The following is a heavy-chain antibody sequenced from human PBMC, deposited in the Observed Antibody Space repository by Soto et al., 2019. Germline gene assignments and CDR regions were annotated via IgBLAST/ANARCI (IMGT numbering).Heavy chain of an antibody. J-gene: IGHJ3*01. CDR1: GFTFSNAW. CDR2: IKSKTDGGTT. Sequence: GGSLRLSCAASGFTFSNAWMRWVRQAPGKGLEWVGRIKSKTDGGTTDYAAPVKCSFTISRDDSKNTLNLQMNSLKTEDTDVYYWTTFIRPGYDYIWEYYRLDQDAFYFWGQGTMVTVSS. V-gene: IGHV3-15*01. CDR3: TTFIRPGYDYIWEYYRLDQDAFYF. D-gene: IGHD3-16*02.